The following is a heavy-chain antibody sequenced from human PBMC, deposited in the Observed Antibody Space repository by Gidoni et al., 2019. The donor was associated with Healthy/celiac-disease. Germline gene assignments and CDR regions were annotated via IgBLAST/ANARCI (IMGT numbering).Heavy chain of an antibody. D-gene: IGHD4-17*01. Sequence: EVQLVESGGGLVKPEGSLRLSCAASGFTFSSYSMNWVRQAPGKGLEWVSSISSSSSYIYYADSVKGRFTISRDNAKNSLYLQMNSLRAEDTAVYYCARVLSDYAPDYWGQGTLVTVSS. V-gene: IGHV3-21*01. CDR1: GFTFSSYS. CDR3: ARVLSDYAPDY. CDR2: ISSSSSYI. J-gene: IGHJ4*02.